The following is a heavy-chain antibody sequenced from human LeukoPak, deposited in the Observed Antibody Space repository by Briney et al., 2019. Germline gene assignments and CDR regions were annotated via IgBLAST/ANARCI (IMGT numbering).Heavy chain of an antibody. Sequence: GSLRLSCAASGFTFSSYWMSWVRQAPGKGLEWVANIKQDGSEKNFVDSVKGRFTISRDNAKNSLYLQMNSLRAEDTAVYYCARESGYDYFDYWGQGTLVTVSS. J-gene: IGHJ4*02. CDR1: GFTFSSYW. CDR2: IKQDGSEK. V-gene: IGHV3-7*01. CDR3: ARESGYDYFDY. D-gene: IGHD5-12*01.